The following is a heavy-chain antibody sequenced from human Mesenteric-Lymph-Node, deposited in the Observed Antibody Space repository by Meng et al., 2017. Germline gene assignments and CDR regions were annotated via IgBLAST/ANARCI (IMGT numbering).Heavy chain of an antibody. CDR2: IIPIFGTA. V-gene: IGHV1-69*06. J-gene: IGHJ5*02. CDR3: ARGGIVVVPAAYKNWFDP. D-gene: IGHD2-2*01. Sequence: QVSVVQSGCELKKPGSSVKVSCKASGGTFSSYAISWVRQAPGQGLEWMGGIIPIFGTANYAQKFQGRVTITADKSTSTAYMELSSLRSEDTAVYYCARGGIVVVPAAYKNWFDPWGQGTLVTVSS. CDR1: GGTFSSYA.